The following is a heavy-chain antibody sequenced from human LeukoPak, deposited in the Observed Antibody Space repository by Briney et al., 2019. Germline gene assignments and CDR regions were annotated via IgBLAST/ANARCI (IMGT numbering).Heavy chain of an antibody. J-gene: IGHJ6*03. V-gene: IGHV1-2*02. D-gene: IGHD3-22*01. CDR2: INPNSGGT. CDR3: AREYYYDSSGYGRGYYYMDV. Sequence: ASVKVSCKASGYTFTGYYMHWVRQAPGQGLEWMGWINPNSGGTNYAQKFQGRVTMTRDTSISTAYMELSRLRSDDTAVYYCAREYYYDSSGYGRGYYYMDVWGKGTTVTVSS. CDR1: GYTFTGYY.